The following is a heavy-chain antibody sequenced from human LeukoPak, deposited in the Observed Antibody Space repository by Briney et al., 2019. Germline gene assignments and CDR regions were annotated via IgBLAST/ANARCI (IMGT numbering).Heavy chain of an antibody. CDR2: ISGSGGST. Sequence: PGGSLRLSCAASGFTFSSYAMSWVRQAPGKGLEWVSAISGSGGSTYYADSVKGRFTISRDNGKNTLYLQMSSLRAEDTAVYYRARGERGGFDLWGRGTVVTVSS. CDR1: GFTFSSYA. CDR3: ARGERGGFDL. V-gene: IGHV3-23*01. J-gene: IGHJ3*01. D-gene: IGHD1-1*01.